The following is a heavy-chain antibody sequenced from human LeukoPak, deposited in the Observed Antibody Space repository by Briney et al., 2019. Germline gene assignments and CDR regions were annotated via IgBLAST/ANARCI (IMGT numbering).Heavy chain of an antibody. V-gene: IGHV1-8*01. CDR2: MNPNSGNT. CDR1: GYTFTSYD. Sequence: ASVKVSCKASGYTFTSYDINWVRQATGQGPEWMGWMNPNSGNTGYAQKFQGRVTMTRSTSISTAYMELSSLRSEDTAVYYCASARTLGYCSSTSCGTPGRMDYWGQGTLVTVSS. D-gene: IGHD2-2*01. J-gene: IGHJ4*02. CDR3: ASARTLGYCSSTSCGTPGRMDY.